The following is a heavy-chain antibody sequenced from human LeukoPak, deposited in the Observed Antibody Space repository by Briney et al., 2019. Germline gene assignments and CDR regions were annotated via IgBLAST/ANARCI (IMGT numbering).Heavy chain of an antibody. V-gene: IGHV4-30-2*01. CDR3: AREASYANWFDP. D-gene: IGHD5-18*01. J-gene: IGHJ5*02. CDR1: GGSISSGGYS. CDR2: IYHSGST. Sequence: KPSETLSLTCTVSGGSISSGGYSWSWIRQPPGKGLEWIGYIYHSGSTYYNPSLKSRVTISVDRSKNQFSLKLSSVTAADTAVYYCAREASYANWFDPWGQGTLVTVSS.